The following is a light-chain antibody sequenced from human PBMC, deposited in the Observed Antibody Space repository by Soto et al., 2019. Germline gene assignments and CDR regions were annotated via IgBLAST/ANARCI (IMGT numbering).Light chain of an antibody. Sequence: DIQMTQSPSSLSASVGDRVTITCRASQGLTDYLAWYQQKPGKVPKLLIYAASTLQSGVPSRFSGSGSGTEFTLTITSLQPEDFATYYCQQLNFFPITFGQGTRLEIK. CDR3: QQLNFFPIT. CDR2: AAS. V-gene: IGKV1-27*01. CDR1: QGLTDY. J-gene: IGKJ5*01.